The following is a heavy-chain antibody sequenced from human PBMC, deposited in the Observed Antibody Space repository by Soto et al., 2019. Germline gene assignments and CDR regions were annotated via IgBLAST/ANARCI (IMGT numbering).Heavy chain of an antibody. D-gene: IGHD2-2*01. Sequence: PSETLYLTCTVSGGSISSSSYYWGWIRQPPGKGLEWIGSIYYSGSTYYNPSLKSRVTISVDTSKNQFSLKLSSVTAADTAVYYCARRGFSYQLLPNWFDPWGQGTLVTVSS. V-gene: IGHV4-39*01. CDR3: ARRGFSYQLLPNWFDP. CDR1: GGSISSSSYY. CDR2: IYYSGST. J-gene: IGHJ5*02.